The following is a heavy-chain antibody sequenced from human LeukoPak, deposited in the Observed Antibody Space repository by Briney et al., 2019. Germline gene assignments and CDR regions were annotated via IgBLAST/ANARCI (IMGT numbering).Heavy chain of an antibody. V-gene: IGHV3-21*01. CDR2: ISSSSYI. Sequence: GGSLRLSCAASGFSFDSYSMNWVRQAPGRGLEWVSSISSSSYIYYADSVKGRFTISRDTSKNTLYLQMNSLRAEDTAVYYCARLSANSSAYFFDYWGQGTLVTVSS. CDR3: ARLSANSSAYFFDY. J-gene: IGHJ4*02. D-gene: IGHD3-22*01. CDR1: GFSFDSYS.